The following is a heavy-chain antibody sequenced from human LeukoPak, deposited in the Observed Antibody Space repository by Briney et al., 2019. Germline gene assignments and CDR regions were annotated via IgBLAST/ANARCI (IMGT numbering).Heavy chain of an antibody. Sequence: ASVKVSCKASGYTFTSYGISWVRQAPGQGLEWMGWISAYNGNTNYAQKLQGRVTMTTDTSTSTAYMELRSLRSDDTAVYYCARDPEPYYYGSGSYYYFGYWGQGTLVTVSS. D-gene: IGHD3-10*01. CDR1: GYTFTSYG. CDR3: ARDPEPYYYGSGSYYYFGY. CDR2: ISAYNGNT. V-gene: IGHV1-18*01. J-gene: IGHJ4*02.